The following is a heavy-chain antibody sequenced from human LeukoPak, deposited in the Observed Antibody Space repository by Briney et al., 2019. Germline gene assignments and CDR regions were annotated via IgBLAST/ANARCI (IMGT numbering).Heavy chain of an antibody. J-gene: IGHJ5*02. CDR2: MNPNSGNA. V-gene: IGHV1-8*03. D-gene: IGHD3-16*02. Sequence: ASVKISCKASGYTFTSYDINWVRQATGQGLEWMGWMNPNSGNAGYAQKFQGRVTISRNTSISTVYMELSSLRSADTAVYYCARGRGELSSWGQGTLVTVSS. CDR3: ARGRGELSS. CDR1: GYTFTSYD.